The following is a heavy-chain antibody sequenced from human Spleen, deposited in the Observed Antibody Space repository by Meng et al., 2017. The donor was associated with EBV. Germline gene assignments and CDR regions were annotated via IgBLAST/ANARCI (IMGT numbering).Heavy chain of an antibody. CDR1: AYTFSYYD. J-gene: IGHJ4*02. CDR2: SSPYNGNT. D-gene: IGHD3-22*01. V-gene: IGHV1-18*01. CDR3: ARRRLDDSSGYYVDY. Sequence: QLHLVPSGNEGKKPGASVKVSCNASAYTFSYYDILWVRQAPGRGLEWMGWSSPYNGNTKYAQKLQDRVTMTTDTSTSTAYMELRSLRSDDTAMYYCARRRLDDSSGYYVDYWGQGTLVTVSS.